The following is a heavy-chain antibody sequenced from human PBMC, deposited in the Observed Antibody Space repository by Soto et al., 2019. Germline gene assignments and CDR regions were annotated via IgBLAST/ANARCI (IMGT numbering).Heavy chain of an antibody. J-gene: IGHJ3*02. D-gene: IGHD6-6*01. CDR3: ARKEGYSSSSGAFDI. CDR1: GCSISSGGYY. CDR2: IYYSGST. Sequence: QVQLQESGPGLVKPSQTLSLTCTVSGCSISSGGYYWSWIRQHPGKGREWIGYIYYSGSTYYNPSHKRRVTISVDTSKNQFSLKLSSVTAADTAVYYCARKEGYSSSSGAFDIWGQGTMVTVSS. V-gene: IGHV4-31*03.